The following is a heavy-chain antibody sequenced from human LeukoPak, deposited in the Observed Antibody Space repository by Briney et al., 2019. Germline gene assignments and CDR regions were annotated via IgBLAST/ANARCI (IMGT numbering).Heavy chain of an antibody. Sequence: PGGSLRLSCAASGFTFSSYVMHWVRQAPGKGLEWVAIISYDGSNEYYADSVKGRFTISRDNSKNTLYLQMDSLRAEDTAVYYCARCNRYCSGGSCYDWFDPWGQGTLVTVSS. CDR1: GFTFSSYV. V-gene: IGHV3-30*04. CDR2: ISYDGSNE. CDR3: ARCNRYCSGGSCYDWFDP. J-gene: IGHJ5*02. D-gene: IGHD2-15*01.